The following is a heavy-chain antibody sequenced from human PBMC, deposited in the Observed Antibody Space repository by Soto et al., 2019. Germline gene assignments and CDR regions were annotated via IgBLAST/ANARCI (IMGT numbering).Heavy chain of an antibody. V-gene: IGHV4-34*01. CDR1: GGSFSGYY. CDR2: INHSGST. Sequence: SETLSLTCAVYGGSFSGYYWSWIRQPPGKGLEWIGEINHSGSTNYNPSLKSRVTISVDTSKNQFSLKLSSVTAADTAVYYCARGGKVVVVAARSNWFDPWGQGTLVTVSS. CDR3: ARGGKVVVVAARSNWFDP. J-gene: IGHJ5*02. D-gene: IGHD2-15*01.